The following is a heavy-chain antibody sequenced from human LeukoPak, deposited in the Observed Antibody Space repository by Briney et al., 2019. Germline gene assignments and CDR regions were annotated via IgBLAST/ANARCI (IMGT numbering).Heavy chain of an antibody. J-gene: IGHJ4*02. D-gene: IGHD2-15*01. CDR1: GFTFNSYS. V-gene: IGHV3-30-3*01. CDR2: MSDDETYK. CDR3: ASWAGVVDDFNGPFDY. Sequence: GGSLRLSCAASGFTFNSYSMHWVRQAPGKGLEWVTAMSDDETYKFYADSVKGRFTISRDNSKNTLYLQMNSLRAEDTAVYYCASWAGVVDDFNGPFDYWGQGTLVTVSS.